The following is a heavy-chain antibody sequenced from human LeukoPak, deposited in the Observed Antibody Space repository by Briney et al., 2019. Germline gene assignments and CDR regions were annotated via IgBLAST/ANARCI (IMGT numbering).Heavy chain of an antibody. CDR2: IYYSGST. V-gene: IGHV4-39*01. Sequence: SETLSLTCTVSGGSISSSSYYWGWIRQPPGKGLEWIGSIYYSGSTYFNPSLKSRVTISVDTSKNQFSLNLSSVTAADTAVYYCARLYYDSSGYYQICYFDYWGQGTLVTVSS. CDR3: ARLYYDSSGYYQICYFDY. D-gene: IGHD3-22*01. J-gene: IGHJ4*02. CDR1: GGSISSSSYY.